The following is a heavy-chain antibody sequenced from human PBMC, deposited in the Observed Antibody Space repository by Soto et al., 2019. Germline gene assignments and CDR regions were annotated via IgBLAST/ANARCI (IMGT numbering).Heavy chain of an antibody. CDR1: GFTFSSYW. J-gene: IGHJ6*02. V-gene: IGHV3-74*01. CDR2: LNGDGNTT. Sequence: EVQLVESGGGLGQPGGSLRLSCEASGFTFSSYWMHWVRQVPGKGLVWVSRLNGDGNTTNYADSVKGRFTISRDNAKNTVYLQLSRLRVEDMAVDYCAIGIRIYYAMDVWGQGTTVTVSS. CDR3: AIGIRIYYAMDV. D-gene: IGHD2-15*01.